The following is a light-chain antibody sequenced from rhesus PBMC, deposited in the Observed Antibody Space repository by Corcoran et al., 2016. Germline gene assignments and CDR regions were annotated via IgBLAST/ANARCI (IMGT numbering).Light chain of an antibody. CDR2: AAS. V-gene: IGKV1S12*01. Sequence: DIQMTQSPYALSASVGDRVTISCRASQNIYSNLAWYQQNPGKALRLLLYAASELQTGIPSWFSGRGSGTDFTLTISSLQPEESAAYYCQHYDDNPYSFGQGTKVEIK. CDR3: QHYDDNPYS. J-gene: IGKJ2*01. CDR1: QNIYSN.